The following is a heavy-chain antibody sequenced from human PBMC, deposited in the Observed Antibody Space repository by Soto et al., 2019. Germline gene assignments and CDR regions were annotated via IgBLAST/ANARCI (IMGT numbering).Heavy chain of an antibody. J-gene: IGHJ6*02. D-gene: IGHD3-10*01. CDR1: GFTFSNAW. V-gene: IGHV3-15*07. CDR3: TTDLLGHLWFGELLSMDV. CDR2: IKSKTDGGTT. Sequence: GGSLRLSCAASGFTFSNAWMNWVRQAPGKGLEWVGRIKSKTDGGTTDYAAPVKGRFTISRDDSKNTLYLQMNSLKTEDTAVYYCTTDLLGHLWFGELLSMDVWGQGTTVTVSS.